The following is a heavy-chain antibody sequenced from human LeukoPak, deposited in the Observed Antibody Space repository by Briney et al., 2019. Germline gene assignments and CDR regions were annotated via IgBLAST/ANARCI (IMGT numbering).Heavy chain of an antibody. V-gene: IGHV4-59*12. D-gene: IGHD2-15*01. Sequence: SETLSLTCTVSGGSISSNYWSWIRQPPGKGLEWIGYVFYSENSNYNPSLKSRVTISVDTSKNQFSLKLSSVTAADTAVYYCARDQYCSGGSCHANHYYYVDVWGKGTTVTVSS. CDR2: VFYSENS. CDR1: GGSISSNY. CDR3: ARDQYCSGGSCHANHYYYVDV. J-gene: IGHJ6*03.